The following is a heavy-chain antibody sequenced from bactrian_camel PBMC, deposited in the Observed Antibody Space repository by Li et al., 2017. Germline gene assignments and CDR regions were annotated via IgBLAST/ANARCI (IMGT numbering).Heavy chain of an antibody. J-gene: IGHJ4*01. Sequence: HVQLVESGGGSVQAGGSLRLSCAASGCTYSSYCMGWFRQAPGKEREGVAYLDSNGVTTYADSVKGRFTISKDNAKKTLYLQMNSLKPEDTAMYYCAADKRLGCVITGIPEYRDWGQWTQVTVS. CDR3: AADKRLGCVITGIPEYRD. D-gene: IGHD7*01. CDR2: LDSNGVT. CDR1: GCTYSSYC. V-gene: IGHV3S53*01.